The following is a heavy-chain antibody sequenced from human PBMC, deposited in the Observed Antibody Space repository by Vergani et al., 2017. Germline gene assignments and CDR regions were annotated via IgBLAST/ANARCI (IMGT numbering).Heavy chain of an antibody. J-gene: IGHJ6*02. CDR1: GFTFDNYA. D-gene: IGHD3-22*01. CDR2: ISGSGSSK. V-gene: IGHV3-23*01. Sequence: EVQLLESGGGLVQPGGSLRLSCAASGFTFDNYAMTWVRQAPGKGLQWVSGISGSGSSKFYEDSLKGRFTISRDNSKNTLYLQMNSLRAEDTAVYYCARVPGYYYDSSSHDMDVWGQGTTVTVSS. CDR3: ARVPGYYYDSSSHDMDV.